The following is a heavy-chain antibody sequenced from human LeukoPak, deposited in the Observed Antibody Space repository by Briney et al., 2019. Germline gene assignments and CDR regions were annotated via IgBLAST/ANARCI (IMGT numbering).Heavy chain of an antibody. CDR1: VYTFTSYG. CDR2: SSAYNGNT. D-gene: IGHD6-19*01. CDR3: ARVGKGGQWLVFDSFDI. Sequence: GASVKCSCKASVYTFTSYGISWVRHAPGQGHEWMGWSSAYNGNTNYAQKLQGRVTTTTDTSTSTAYMELRSLTSDDTAVYCCARVGKGGQWLVFDSFDIWGQGTMVTVSS. J-gene: IGHJ3*02. V-gene: IGHV1-18*04.